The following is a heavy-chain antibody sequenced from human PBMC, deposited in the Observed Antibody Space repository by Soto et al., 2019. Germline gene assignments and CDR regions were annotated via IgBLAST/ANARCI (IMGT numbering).Heavy chain of an antibody. CDR2: IISSSTYI. Sequence: EVQLVASGGGLVKPGGSLRLSCATSGFTFDTHTMNWVRQAPGRGLEWVSSIISSSTYIYYADSVRGRFPISSDNAKSSLFLQMNSLRAEDTAVYYCARAPSKPSVEWLVCAAYWGQGTLATVSS. J-gene: IGHJ4*02. V-gene: IGHV3-21*01. CDR1: GFTFDTHT. D-gene: IGHD3-3*01. CDR3: ARAPSKPSVEWLVCAAY.